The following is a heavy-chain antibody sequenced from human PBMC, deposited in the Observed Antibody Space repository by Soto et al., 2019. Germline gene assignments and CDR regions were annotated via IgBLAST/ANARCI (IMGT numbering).Heavy chain of an antibody. CDR2: INPYNGNT. V-gene: IGHV1-18*04. Sequence: QVQLVQSGGEVKRRGASVKVSCKASGYPFTSYGISWVRQAPGQGLEWMGWINPYNGNTKNAQKFQGRVTMTTDTSTTTAYMELRSLSHDDTAVYYCARNLASVHDYWGQGSLVTVSS. D-gene: IGHD1-1*01. J-gene: IGHJ4*02. CDR1: GYPFTSYG. CDR3: ARNLASVHDY.